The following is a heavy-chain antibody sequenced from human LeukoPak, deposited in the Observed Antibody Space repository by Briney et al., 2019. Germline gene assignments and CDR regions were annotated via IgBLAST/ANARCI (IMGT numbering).Heavy chain of an antibody. J-gene: IGHJ5*02. CDR3: AKDIAAAGLGGFDP. CDR2: ISWNSGSI. CDR1: GFTFDDYA. V-gene: IGHV3-9*01. D-gene: IGHD6-13*01. Sequence: PGGSLRLSCAASGFTFDDYAMHWVRQAPGKGLEWVSGISWNSGSIGYADSVKGRFTISRDNAKNSLYLQMNSLRAEDTALYYCAKDIAAAGLGGFDPWGQGTLVTVSS.